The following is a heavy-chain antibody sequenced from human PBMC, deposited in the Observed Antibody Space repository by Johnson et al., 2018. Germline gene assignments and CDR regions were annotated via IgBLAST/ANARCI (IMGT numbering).Heavy chain of an antibody. CDR1: GFTFSSYA. CDR2: ISGSGGST. D-gene: IGHD4-17*01. J-gene: IGHJ3*02. Sequence: VQLVQSGGGLVQPGGSLRVSCAASGFTFSSYAMSWVRQAPGKGLEWVSVISGSGGSTYYADSVKGRFTISSDNSKNTRYLQMNSLRAEETAVYYCAKDNDCGARGALDIGGQGTMVTVSS. V-gene: IGHV3-23*04. CDR3: AKDNDCGARGALDI.